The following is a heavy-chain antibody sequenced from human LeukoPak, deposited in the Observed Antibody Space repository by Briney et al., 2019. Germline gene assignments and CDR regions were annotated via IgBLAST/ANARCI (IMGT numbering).Heavy chain of an antibody. D-gene: IGHD3-10*01. CDR2: ISGGST. CDR3: AKGGYGSGSYYMDV. J-gene: IGHJ6*03. V-gene: IGHV3-23*01. CDR1: GFTFSNYA. Sequence: GGSLRLSCAASGFTFSNYAMSWVRQAPGKGLEWVSAISGGSTYYADSVKGRLTISRDSSKNTVYLQINSLRAEDTAVYYCAKGGYGSGSYYMDVWGKGTTVTVSS.